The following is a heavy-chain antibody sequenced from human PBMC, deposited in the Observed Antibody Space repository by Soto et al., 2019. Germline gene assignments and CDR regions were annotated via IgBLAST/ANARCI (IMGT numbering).Heavy chain of an antibody. V-gene: IGHV4-4*02. D-gene: IGHD1-1*01. CDR1: GDSISSSHW. J-gene: IGHJ4*02. CDR3: ARQLERGDLPEGFEY. Sequence: QVQLQESGPGLVEPSGTLSLTCAVSGDSISSSHWWSWVRQPPGKGLEWIGEIFHSGTTKYNPSLESRVTMSVDKSNNQLSLKLRSVTAADTAVYYCARQLERGDLPEGFEYWGQGTLDTVSS. CDR2: IFHSGTT.